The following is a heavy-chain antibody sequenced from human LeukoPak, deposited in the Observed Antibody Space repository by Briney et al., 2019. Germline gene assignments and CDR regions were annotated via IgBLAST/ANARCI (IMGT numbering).Heavy chain of an antibody. V-gene: IGHV4-39*01. CDR2: IYYSGTT. CDR3: ARHEAQDFDY. J-gene: IGHJ4*02. Sequence: SETLSLTCTVSGGSISSSNYYWGWIRQPPGKGLERIGSIYYSGTTYYNSSLKSRVIISVDTSKNQFSLKLTSVTATDTAVYYCARHEAQDFDYWAREPWSPSPQ. CDR1: GGSISSSNYY.